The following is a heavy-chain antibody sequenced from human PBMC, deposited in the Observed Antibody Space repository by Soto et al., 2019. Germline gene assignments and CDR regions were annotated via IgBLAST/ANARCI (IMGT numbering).Heavy chain of an antibody. D-gene: IGHD4-17*01. V-gene: IGHV3-74*01. Sequence: PGGSLRLSCAASGFTFSSYWMHWVRQAPGKGLVWVSRINSDGSSTSYADSVKGRFTISRDNAKNTLYLQMNSLRAEDTAVYYCARDYGDYYYYYGTDVWGQGTTVTVSS. J-gene: IGHJ6*02. CDR3: ARDYGDYYYYYGTDV. CDR2: INSDGSST. CDR1: GFTFSSYW.